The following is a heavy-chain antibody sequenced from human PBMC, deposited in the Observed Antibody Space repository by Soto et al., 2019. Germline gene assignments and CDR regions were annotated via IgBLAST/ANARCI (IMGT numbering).Heavy chain of an antibody. CDR1: GFTFSSYG. J-gene: IGHJ6*02. CDR3: AKEIEVRYQFYYYYYGMDV. CDR2: ISYDGSNK. D-gene: IGHD3-9*01. V-gene: IGHV3-30*18. Sequence: GGSLRLSCAASGFTFSSYGMHWVRQAPGKGLEWVAVISYDGSNKYYADSVKGRFTISRDNSKNTLYLQMNSLRAEDTAVYYCAKEIEVRYQFYYYYYGMDVWGQGTTVTVSS.